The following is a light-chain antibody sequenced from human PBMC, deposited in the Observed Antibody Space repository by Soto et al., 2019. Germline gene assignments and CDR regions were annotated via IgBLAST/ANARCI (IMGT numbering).Light chain of an antibody. V-gene: IGLV2-14*01. J-gene: IGLJ1*01. CDR3: SSYTSSSPYV. CDR2: DVS. CDR1: SSDVGGYNY. Sequence: QSVLTQPASVSGSPGQSITISCTGTSSDVGGYNYVSWYQQHPGKAPKLMIYDVSNRPSGVSNRFSGSKSGNTGSLTISGLQAEDEADYYCSSYTSSSPYVFGTGTQLTVL.